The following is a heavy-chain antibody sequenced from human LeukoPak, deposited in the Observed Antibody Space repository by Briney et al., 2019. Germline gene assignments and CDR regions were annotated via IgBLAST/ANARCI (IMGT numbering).Heavy chain of an antibody. V-gene: IGHV3-53*01. CDR1: GFTVSSND. D-gene: IGHD4-23*01. Sequence: GGSLRLSCAASGFTVSSNDMSWVRQAPGKGLECISVIYSGGSTDYADSVKGRLTISRDNSKNTRYLQMNSLRAEDTAVYYCAKSTTLGDFDYWGQGTLVTVSS. CDR3: AKSTTLGDFDY. CDR2: IYSGGST. J-gene: IGHJ4*02.